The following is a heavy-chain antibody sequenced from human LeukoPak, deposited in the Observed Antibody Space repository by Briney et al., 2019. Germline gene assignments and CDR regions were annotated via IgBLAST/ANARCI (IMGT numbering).Heavy chain of an antibody. V-gene: IGHV3-23*01. CDR2: ISGSGDTT. CDR1: GLTFTRYA. J-gene: IGHJ4*02. Sequence: GGSLRPSCAASGLTFTRYAMSWVRQAPGKGLEWVSAISGSGDTTYYADSVKGRFTISRDNSKNTLYLQMNSLRAEDTAVYHCAKDRWVSSSSSFDCWGQGTLVTVSS. D-gene: IGHD6-6*01. CDR3: AKDRWVSSSSSFDC.